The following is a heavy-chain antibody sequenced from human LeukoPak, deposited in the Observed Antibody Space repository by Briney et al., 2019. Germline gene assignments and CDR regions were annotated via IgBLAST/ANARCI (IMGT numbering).Heavy chain of an antibody. CDR2: IYSGGST. D-gene: IGHD2-8*02. CDR1: GFTVSSNY. J-gene: IGHJ3*02. V-gene: IGHV3-53*01. CDR3: ARDYCTGGVCYAVGAFDI. Sequence: PGGSLRLSCAASGFTVSSNYMSWVRQASGKGLEWVSVIYSGGSTYYADSVKGRFTISRDNSKNTLYLQMNSLRAEDTAVYYCARDYCTGGVCYAVGAFDIWGQGTMVTVSS.